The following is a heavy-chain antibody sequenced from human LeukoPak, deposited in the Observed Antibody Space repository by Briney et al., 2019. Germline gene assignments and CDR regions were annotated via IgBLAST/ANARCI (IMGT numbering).Heavy chain of an antibody. CDR3: ARDASLGYCSGGSCYMSGDAFDI. D-gene: IGHD2-15*01. CDR2: IIPIFGTA. Sequence: ASVKVSCKASGGTFSSYAISWVRQAPGQGLEWMGGIIPIFGTANYAQKFQGRVTITADKSTSTAYMELSSLRSEDTAVYYCARDASLGYCSGGSCYMSGDAFDIWGQVTMVTVSS. J-gene: IGHJ3*02. CDR1: GGTFSSYA. V-gene: IGHV1-69*06.